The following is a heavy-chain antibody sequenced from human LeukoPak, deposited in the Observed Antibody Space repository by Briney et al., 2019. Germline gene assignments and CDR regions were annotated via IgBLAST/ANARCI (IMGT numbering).Heavy chain of an antibody. D-gene: IGHD6-19*01. CDR1: GGSFSGYY. J-gene: IGHJ4*02. Sequence: SETLSLTCAVYGGSFSGYYWSWIRQPPGKGLEWIGEINHSGSTNYNPSLKSRVTISVDTSKSQFSLKLSSVTAADTAVYYCARTPARYSSGWYLGPQSPPYFDYWGQGTLVTVSS. CDR3: ARTPARYSSGWYLGPQSPPYFDY. V-gene: IGHV4-34*01. CDR2: INHSGST.